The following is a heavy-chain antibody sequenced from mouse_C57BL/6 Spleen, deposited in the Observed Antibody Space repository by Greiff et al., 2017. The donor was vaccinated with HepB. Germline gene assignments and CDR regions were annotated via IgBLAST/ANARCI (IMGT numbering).Heavy chain of an antibody. J-gene: IGHJ2*01. Sequence: EVQGVESGGGLVKPGGSLKLSCAASGFTFSSYAMSWVRQTPEKRLEWVATISDGGSYTYYPDNVKGRCTISRDNAKNNLYLQMSHLKSEDTAMYYCARDRGGSRNFDYWGQGTTLTVSS. CDR2: ISDGGSYT. D-gene: IGHD1-1*01. V-gene: IGHV5-4*01. CDR1: GFTFSSYA. CDR3: ARDRGGSRNFDY.